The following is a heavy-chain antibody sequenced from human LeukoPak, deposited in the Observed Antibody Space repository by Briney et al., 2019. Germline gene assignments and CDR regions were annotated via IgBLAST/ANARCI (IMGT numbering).Heavy chain of an antibody. CDR1: GFTFSNFW. CDR3: ARGGTEIYYYHYGMDV. CDR2: IYGDGSFT. J-gene: IGHJ6*02. Sequence: GGSLRLSCEASGFTFSNFWMHWVRQAPGKGLVWVALIYGDGSFTRYADSVKGRFTISRDNSKNTLYLQMNSPRVEDTAVYFCARGGTEIYYYHYGMDVWGQGTTVTVSS. V-gene: IGHV3-74*01. D-gene: IGHD5-12*01.